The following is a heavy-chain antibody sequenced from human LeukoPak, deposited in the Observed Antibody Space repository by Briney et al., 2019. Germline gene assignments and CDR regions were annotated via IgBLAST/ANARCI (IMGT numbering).Heavy chain of an antibody. CDR2: ISGGGGST. J-gene: IGHJ4*02. Sequence: GGSLRLSCAASGFTFSSYAMSWVRQAPGKGLEWVSGISGGGGSTYYADSVKGRFTISRDNSKNTLYLQVNSLRAEDTAIYHCAKDPYNSILYRLGDWGQGTLVTVSS. D-gene: IGHD3-10*01. CDR3: AKDPYNSILYRLGD. V-gene: IGHV3-23*01. CDR1: GFTFSSYA.